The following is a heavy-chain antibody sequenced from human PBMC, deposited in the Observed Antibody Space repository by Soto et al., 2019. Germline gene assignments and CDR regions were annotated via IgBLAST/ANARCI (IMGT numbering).Heavy chain of an antibody. CDR3: TAPSPPYYDTNP. D-gene: IGHD3-22*01. Sequence: EVQLVESGGGLVQPGESLRLSCAASGFTFSRYWMHWVRQAPGKGLMWVSRINGDGTSTSYADSVKGRFTISRDNAKNTLYLQMNSLTAEDTAVYYCTAPSPPYYDTNPWGQGTLVTVSS. CDR2: INGDGTST. V-gene: IGHV3-74*01. J-gene: IGHJ5*02. CDR1: GFTFSRYW.